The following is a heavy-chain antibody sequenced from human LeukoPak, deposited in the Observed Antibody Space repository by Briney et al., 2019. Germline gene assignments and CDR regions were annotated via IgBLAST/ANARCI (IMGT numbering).Heavy chain of an antibody. CDR3: ATNPKWQQLVLGNYYYYYMDV. Sequence: GGSLRLSCAASGFTFSSYAMSWVRQAPEKGLEWVSYISGSGDNTDYTDSVKGRFTISRDNSKNTLYLQMNSLIVEDTAVYYCATNPKWQQLVLGNYYYYYMDVWGKGTTVTVS. CDR1: GFTFSSYA. CDR2: ISGSGDNT. V-gene: IGHV3-23*01. D-gene: IGHD6-13*01. J-gene: IGHJ6*03.